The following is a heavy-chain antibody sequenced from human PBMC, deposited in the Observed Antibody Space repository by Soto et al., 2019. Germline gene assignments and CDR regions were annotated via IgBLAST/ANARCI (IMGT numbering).Heavy chain of an antibody. CDR3: ASKGSGDYDILPGPLDYFDY. J-gene: IGHJ4*02. CDR2: IIPILGIA. V-gene: IGHV1-69*02. CDR1: GGTFSSYT. D-gene: IGHD3-9*01. Sequence: QVQLVQSGAEVKKPGSSVKVSCKASGGTFSSYTISWVRQAPGQGLEWMGRIIPILGIANYAQKFQGRVTITADKSTSTAYMELSSLRSEDTAVYYCASKGSGDYDILPGPLDYFDYWGQGTLVTVSS.